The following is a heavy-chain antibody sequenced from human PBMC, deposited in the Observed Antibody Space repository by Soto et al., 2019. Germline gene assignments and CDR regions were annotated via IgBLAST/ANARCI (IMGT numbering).Heavy chain of an antibody. D-gene: IGHD6-6*01. CDR2: IDPSDSYT. J-gene: IGHJ6*02. CDR1: GYSFTSYW. V-gene: IGHV5-10-1*01. Sequence: LGESLKISCKGSGYSFTSYWISWVRQMPGKGLEWMGRIDPSDSYTNYSPSFQGHVTISADKSISTAYLQWSSLKASDTAMYYCARLTIAAPTYYYYGMDVWGQGTTVTVSS. CDR3: ARLTIAAPTYYYYGMDV.